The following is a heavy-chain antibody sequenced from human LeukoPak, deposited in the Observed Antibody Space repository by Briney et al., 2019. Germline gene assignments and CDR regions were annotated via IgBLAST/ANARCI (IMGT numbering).Heavy chain of an antibody. V-gene: IGHV4-31*03. CDR1: GGSISSGGYY. CDR3: ARVDTAMVPYGMDV. CDR2: IYYSGST. J-gene: IGHJ6*02. Sequence: RPSQTLSLTCTVSGGSISSGGYYWSWIRQHPGKGLEWFGYIYYSGSTYYNPSLKSRVTISVDTSKNQFSLKLSSVTAADTAVYYCARVDTAMVPYGMDVWGQGTTVTVSS. D-gene: IGHD5-18*01.